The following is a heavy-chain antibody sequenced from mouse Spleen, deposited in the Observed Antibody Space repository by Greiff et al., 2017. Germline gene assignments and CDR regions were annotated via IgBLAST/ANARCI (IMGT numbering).Heavy chain of an antibody. CDR2: ISSGGSYT. CDR3: TRGADGYYEGYYAMDY. V-gene: IGHV5-6-4*01. CDR1: GFTFSSYT. Sequence: EVKLVESGGGLVKPGGSLKLSRAASGFTFSSYTMSWVRQTPEKRLEWVATISSGGSYTYYPDSVKGRFTISRDNAKNTLYLQMSSLKSEDTAMYYCTRGADGYYEGYYAMDYWGQGTSVTVSS. D-gene: IGHD2-3*01. J-gene: IGHJ4*01.